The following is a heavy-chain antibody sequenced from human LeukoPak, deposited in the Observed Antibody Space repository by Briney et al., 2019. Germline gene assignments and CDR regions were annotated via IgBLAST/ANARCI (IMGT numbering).Heavy chain of an antibody. D-gene: IGHD6-13*01. J-gene: IGHJ4*02. CDR3: AREDSSSWSAKYYFDY. Sequence: PGGSLRLSCAASGFSFSSFWMHWVRQAPGKGLEWVSSISSSSSYIYYADSVKGRFTISRDNAKNSLYLQMNSLRAEDTAVYYCAREDSSSWSAKYYFDYWGQGTLVTVSS. V-gene: IGHV3-21*01. CDR1: GFSFSSFW. CDR2: ISSSSSYI.